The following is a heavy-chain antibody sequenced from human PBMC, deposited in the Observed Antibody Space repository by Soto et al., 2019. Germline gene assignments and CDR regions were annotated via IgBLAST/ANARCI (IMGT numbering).Heavy chain of an antibody. D-gene: IGHD3-9*01. J-gene: IGHJ5*02. CDR1: GYTFTSYD. CDR2: MNPNSGNT. Sequence: QVKLVQSGAEVKKPGASVKVSCKASGYTFTSYDINWVRQATGQGLEWMGWMNPNSGNTGYAQKFQGRVTMTRNTSISTAYMELSSLRSEDTAVYYCARGDIVLRYFDWINWFDPWGQGTLVTVSS. CDR3: ARGDIVLRYFDWINWFDP. V-gene: IGHV1-8*01.